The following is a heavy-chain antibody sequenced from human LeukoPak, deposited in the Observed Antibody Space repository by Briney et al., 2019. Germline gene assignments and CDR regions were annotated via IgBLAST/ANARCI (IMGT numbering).Heavy chain of an antibody. CDR1: GFTFSDYY. V-gene: IGHV3-11*06. J-gene: IGHJ5*02. Sequence: GGSLRLSCAASGFTFSDYYMSWIRQAPGKGLEWVSYISSSSGYTNYADSVKGRFTISRDNAKNSLYLQMNSLRAEDTAVYYCARSGYCSSTSCYRWFDPWGQGTLVTVSS. CDR3: ARSGYCSSTSCYRWFDP. D-gene: IGHD2-2*01. CDR2: ISSSSGYT.